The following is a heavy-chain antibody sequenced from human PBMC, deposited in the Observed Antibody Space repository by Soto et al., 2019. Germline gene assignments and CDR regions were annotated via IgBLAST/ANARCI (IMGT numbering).Heavy chain of an antibody. Sequence: PGGSLRLSCAASGFTFSDYYMSWIRQAPGKGLEWVSYISSSSSYTNYADSVKGRFTISRDNAKNSLYLQMNSLRAEDTAVYYCARERGGMVRGSGGMDVWGQGTTVTVSS. V-gene: IGHV3-11*06. CDR2: ISSSSSYT. D-gene: IGHD3-10*01. CDR1: GFTFSDYY. CDR3: ARERGGMVRGSGGMDV. J-gene: IGHJ6*02.